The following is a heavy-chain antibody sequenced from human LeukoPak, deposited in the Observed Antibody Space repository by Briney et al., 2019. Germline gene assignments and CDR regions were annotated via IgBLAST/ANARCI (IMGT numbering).Heavy chain of an antibody. V-gene: IGHV4-59*01. Sequence: SETLSLNCTVSGDSISTYYWSWIRQPPGKGLEWIGYIYYSESTNYNPSLKSRLTMSVDTSKSQFSLELSSVTAADTAVYFCARDYSNYIMDYWGHGILVTVSS. CDR2: IYYSEST. CDR1: GDSISTYY. D-gene: IGHD4-11*01. J-gene: IGHJ4*01. CDR3: ARDYSNYIMDY.